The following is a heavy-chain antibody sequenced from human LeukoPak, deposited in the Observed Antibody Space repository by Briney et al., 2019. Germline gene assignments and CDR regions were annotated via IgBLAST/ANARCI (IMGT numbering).Heavy chain of an antibody. CDR3: ARERSLWGGSGYSCGYHA. CDR1: GYTFTSYA. J-gene: IGHJ5*02. CDR2: ISYDGSNK. D-gene: IGHD5-18*01. Sequence: SCKASGYTFTSYAMHWVRQAPGKGLEWVGVISYDGSNKYYADSVKGRFTISRDNSKNTLYLQMNSLRAEDTAVYYCARERSLWGGSGYSCGYHAWGQGTLVTASS. V-gene: IGHV3-30-3*01.